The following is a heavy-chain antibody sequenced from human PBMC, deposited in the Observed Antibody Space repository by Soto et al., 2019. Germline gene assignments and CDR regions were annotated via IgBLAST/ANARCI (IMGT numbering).Heavy chain of an antibody. CDR1: GFTFSSYG. D-gene: IGHD6-19*01. V-gene: IGHV3-30*18. CDR3: AKALRQWLVLDYYGMDV. J-gene: IGHJ6*02. Sequence: QVQLVESGGGVVQPGRSLRLSCAASGFTFSSYGMHWVRQAPGKGLEWVAVISYDGSNKYYADSVKGRFTISRDNSKNTLYLQMNSLRAEDTAVYYCAKALRQWLVLDYYGMDVWGQGTTFTVSS. CDR2: ISYDGSNK.